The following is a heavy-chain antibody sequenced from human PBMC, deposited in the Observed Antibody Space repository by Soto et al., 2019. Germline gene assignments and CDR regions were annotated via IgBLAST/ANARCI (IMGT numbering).Heavy chain of an antibody. CDR3: ARDDGLAYCGGDCYS. D-gene: IGHD2-21*02. CDR1: GGTFSSYT. Sequence: QVQLVQSGAEVKKPGSSVKVSCKASGGTFSSYTISWVRQAPGQGLEWMGRIIPILGIANFAQKLQGRVTITADKSTSTAYMELSSLRSEYTAVYYCARDDGLAYCGGDCYSWGQGTLVTVSS. V-gene: IGHV1-69*02. J-gene: IGHJ4*02. CDR2: IIPILGIA.